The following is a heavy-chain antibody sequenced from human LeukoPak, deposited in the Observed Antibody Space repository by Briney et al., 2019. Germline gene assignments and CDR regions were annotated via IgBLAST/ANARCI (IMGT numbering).Heavy chain of an antibody. V-gene: IGHV1-2*02. D-gene: IGHD1-26*01. Sequence: GESLKISCKGSGYTFTGYYMHWVRQAPGQGLEWMGWINPNSGGTNYAQKFQGRVTMTRDTSISTAYMELSRLRSDDTAVYYCARVDQYSGSYSGPDYWGQGTLVTVSS. J-gene: IGHJ4*02. CDR1: GYTFTGYY. CDR2: INPNSGGT. CDR3: ARVDQYSGSYSGPDY.